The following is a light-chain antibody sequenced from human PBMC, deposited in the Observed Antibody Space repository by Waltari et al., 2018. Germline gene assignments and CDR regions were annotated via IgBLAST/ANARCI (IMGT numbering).Light chain of an antibody. J-gene: IGKJ4*01. V-gene: IGKV3-11*01. CDR3: QQRSSWPLT. CDR1: QSVRNY. CDR2: DTS. Sequence: EIVLIQSPATLALSPGERATLSCRASQSVRNYLAWFQQKPGQVPRLLIYDTSNRGTGVPARFRGSGSGTDFTLTISSLGSEDFAVYYCQQRSSWPLTFGGGTKVQIK.